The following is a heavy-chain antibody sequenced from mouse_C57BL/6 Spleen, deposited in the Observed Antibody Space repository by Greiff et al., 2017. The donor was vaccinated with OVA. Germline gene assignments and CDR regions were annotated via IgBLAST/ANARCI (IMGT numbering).Heavy chain of an antibody. Sequence: QVQLQQPGAELVRPGTSVKLSCKASGYTFTSYWMHWVKQRPGQGLEWIGVIDPSDSYTNYNQKFKGKATLTVDTSSSTAYMQLSSLTSEDSAVYYCGRLRHGYYAMDYWGQGTSVTVSS. J-gene: IGHJ4*01. CDR1: GYTFTSYW. CDR3: GRLRHGYYAMDY. V-gene: IGHV1-59*01. CDR2: IDPSDSYT. D-gene: IGHD2-12*01.